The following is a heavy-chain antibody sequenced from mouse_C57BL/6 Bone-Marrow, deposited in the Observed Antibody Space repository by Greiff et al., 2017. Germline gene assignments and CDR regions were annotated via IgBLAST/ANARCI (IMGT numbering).Heavy chain of an antibody. V-gene: IGHV2-6-1*01. Sequence: QVQLKQSGPGLVAPSQSLSITCTVSGFSLTSYGVHWVRQPPGKGLEWLVVIWSDGSTTYNSALKSRLSISKDNSKSQVFLKMNSLQTDDTAMYYCAKHKGGLRAMDYWGQGTSVTVSS. CDR2: IWSDGST. CDR3: AKHKGGLRAMDY. CDR1: GFSLTSYG. J-gene: IGHJ4*01. D-gene: IGHD2-4*01.